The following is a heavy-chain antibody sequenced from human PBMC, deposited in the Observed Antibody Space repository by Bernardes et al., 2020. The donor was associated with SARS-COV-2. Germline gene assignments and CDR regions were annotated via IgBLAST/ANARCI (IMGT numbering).Heavy chain of an antibody. J-gene: IGHJ5*02. CDR3: ARDLSRFALDP. Sequence: GGSLRLSCAASAFTVRNDYMSWFRQTPGKGLEWVSVIYSGGNTYYTDSVKGRFTISRHISENTLYLHMNSLRSEDTALYHCARDLSRFALDPWGQGTLVSVSS. CDR1: AFTVRNDY. CDR2: IYSGGNT. V-gene: IGHV3-53*04. D-gene: IGHD3-16*01.